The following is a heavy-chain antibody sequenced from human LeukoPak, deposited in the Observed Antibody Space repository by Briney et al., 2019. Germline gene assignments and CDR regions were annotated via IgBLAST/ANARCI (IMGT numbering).Heavy chain of an antibody. V-gene: IGHV1-8*01. CDR2: MTPNSGST. Sequence: GASVKVSCKASGYTFTNYNINWVRQATGQGLEWMGWMTPNSGSTGYAQKFQGRVTMTRNTSISTAYMELSSLGSEDTAVYYCARAPNWFDPWGQGTLVTVSS. CDR3: ARAPNWFDP. J-gene: IGHJ5*02. CDR1: GYTFTNYN.